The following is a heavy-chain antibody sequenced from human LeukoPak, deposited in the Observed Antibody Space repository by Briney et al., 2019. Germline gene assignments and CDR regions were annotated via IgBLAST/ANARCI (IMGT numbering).Heavy chain of an antibody. J-gene: IGHJ3*02. D-gene: IGHD3-3*01. Sequence: SETLSLTCTVSGGSISSGGYYWSWIRQHPGKGLEWIGYIYYSGSTCYNPSLKSRVTISVDTSKNQFSLKLSSVTAADTAVYYCARHVGPYYDFWSGYPWAFDIWGQGTMVTVSS. CDR1: GGSISSGGYY. V-gene: IGHV4-31*03. CDR2: IYYSGST. CDR3: ARHVGPYYDFWSGYPWAFDI.